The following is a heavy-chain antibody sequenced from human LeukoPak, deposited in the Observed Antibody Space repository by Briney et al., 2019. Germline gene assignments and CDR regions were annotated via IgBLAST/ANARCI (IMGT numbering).Heavy chain of an antibody. CDR3: ARVKGPEVDY. CDR2: IYYSGST. J-gene: IGHJ4*02. V-gene: IGHV4-39*01. Sequence: SETLSLTCTVSGGSISSSSYYWGWIRQPPGKGLEWIGNIYYSGSTYYNPSLKSRVTISVDTSKNQFSLKLSSVTAADTAVYYCARVKGPEVDYWGQGTLVTVSS. D-gene: IGHD2-2*01. CDR1: GGSISSSSYY.